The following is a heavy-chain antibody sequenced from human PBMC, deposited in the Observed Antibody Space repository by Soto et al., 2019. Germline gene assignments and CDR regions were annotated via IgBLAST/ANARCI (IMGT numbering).Heavy chain of an antibody. CDR1: SGSISSWTW. CDR2: VADTGST. CDR3: VRHGSVCFDT. Sequence: QVQLQESGPGLVKPSGTISLTCVVSSGSISSWTWWSWVRQPPGKGLEWIGQVADTGSTIYNPSLSRQCTNTIDKTTSQSSLSLSAVTPADTALYYCVRHGSVCFDTWGQGTLVTVS. D-gene: IGHD2-15*01. V-gene: IGHV4-4*02. J-gene: IGHJ4*02.